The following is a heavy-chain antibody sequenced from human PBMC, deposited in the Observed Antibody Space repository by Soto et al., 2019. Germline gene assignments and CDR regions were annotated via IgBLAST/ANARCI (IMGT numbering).Heavy chain of an antibody. CDR1: GYTFTSYD. D-gene: IGHD5-18*01. J-gene: IGHJ5*02. V-gene: IGHV1-8*01. CDR2: INPNSGNT. CDR3: AKIGGYTLTAP. Sequence: ASVKVSFKASGYTFTSYDINWVRQATGQGLEWMGWINPNSGNTAYAQKFQGRVTMTRNTSISTAYMELSSLRSEDTAVYYCAKIGGYTLTAPWGQGTLVTVSS.